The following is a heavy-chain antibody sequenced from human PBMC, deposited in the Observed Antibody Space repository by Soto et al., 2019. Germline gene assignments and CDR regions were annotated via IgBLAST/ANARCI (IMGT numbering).Heavy chain of an antibody. V-gene: IGHV1-2*02. J-gene: IGHJ4*02. CDR1: GYTFTGYY. CDR3: ARGRTGTTSYFDL. D-gene: IGHD1-1*01. CDR2: INPNSGGT. Sequence: ASVKVSCKASGYTFTGYYLHWVRQAPGQGLEWMGWINPNSGGTNYAQKFQGRVTMTRDTSISTAYMELSRLRSDDTAVYYCARGRTGTTSYFDLWGQGNLVTVSS.